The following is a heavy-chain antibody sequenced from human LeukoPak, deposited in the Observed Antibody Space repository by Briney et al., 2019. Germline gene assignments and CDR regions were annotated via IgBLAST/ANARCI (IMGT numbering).Heavy chain of an antibody. CDR2: INTNTGNP. CDR3: ARGQQLVHLDY. CDR1: GYTFTGYY. J-gene: IGHJ4*02. V-gene: IGHV7-4-1*02. D-gene: IGHD6-13*01. Sequence: ASVKVSCKASGYTFTGYYMNWVRQAPGQGLEWMGWINTNTGNPTYAQGFTGRFVFSLDTSVSTAYLQISSLKAEDTAVYYCARGQQLVHLDYWGQGTLVTVSS.